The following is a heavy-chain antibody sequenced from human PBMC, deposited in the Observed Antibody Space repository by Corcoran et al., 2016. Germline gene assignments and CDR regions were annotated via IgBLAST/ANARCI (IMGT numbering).Heavy chain of an antibody. CDR3: ARASVSYDSGGYFDY. D-gene: IGHD3-22*01. CDR1: GFTFSSYW. Sequence: EVQLVESGGGLVQPGGSLRLSCAASGFTFSSYWMHWVRQAPGKGLVWVSRISTDGSGTSYADSVKGRFTISRDNAKNTLFLQMNSLRAEDTAVFYCARASVSYDSGGYFDYWGQGALVAVSS. V-gene: IGHV3-74*01. J-gene: IGHJ4*02. CDR2: ISTDGSGT.